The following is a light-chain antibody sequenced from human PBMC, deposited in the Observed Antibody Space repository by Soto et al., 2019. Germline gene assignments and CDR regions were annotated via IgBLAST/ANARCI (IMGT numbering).Light chain of an antibody. CDR2: AAS. Sequence: DIQMTQSPSSLSASVGDRVTITCRASQSISRYLNWYQQKPGKAPKLLIYAASSLLGGVPSRFSGSGSGTDFTLTISSLQPDDFATYYCQQYNFYWTFGQGTKVDIK. CDR3: QQYNFYWT. J-gene: IGKJ1*01. CDR1: QSISRY. V-gene: IGKV1-39*01.